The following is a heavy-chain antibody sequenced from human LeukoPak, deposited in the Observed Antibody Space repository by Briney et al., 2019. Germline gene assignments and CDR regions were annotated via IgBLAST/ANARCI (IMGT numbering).Heavy chain of an antibody. D-gene: IGHD3-22*01. J-gene: IGHJ4*02. CDR1: GYTFTSYD. V-gene: IGHV1-8*01. Sequence: ASVKVSCKASGYTFTSYDINWVRQATGQGLEWMGWMNPNSGNTGYAQKFQGRVTMTRNTSISTAYMELSSLRSEDTAVYYCARGYAYYYDSTQGSENWGQGTLVTVSS. CDR2: MNPNSGNT. CDR3: ARGYAYYYDSTQGSEN.